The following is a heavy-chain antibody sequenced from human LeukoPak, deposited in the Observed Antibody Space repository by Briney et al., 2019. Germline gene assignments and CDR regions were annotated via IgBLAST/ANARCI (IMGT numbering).Heavy chain of an antibody. D-gene: IGHD1-1*01. CDR3: ARRAGTAFWWGWFDP. V-gene: IGHV4-34*01. CDR1: GGSFSGYY. J-gene: IGHJ5*02. CDR2: INHSGST. Sequence: SETLSLTCAVYGGSFSGYYWSWIRQPPGKGLEWIGEINHSGSTNYNPSLKSRVTISVDTSKNQFSLKLSSVTAADTAVYYCARRAGTAFWWGWFDPWGQGTLVTVSS.